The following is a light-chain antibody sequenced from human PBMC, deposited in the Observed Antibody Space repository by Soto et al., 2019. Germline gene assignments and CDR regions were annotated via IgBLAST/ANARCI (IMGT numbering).Light chain of an antibody. CDR1: QSVSNSF. CDR3: QQYVTSPWA. CDR2: GAS. Sequence: EIVLTQSPGTLSLSPGERATLSCRASQSVSNSFLAWYQQKPGQAPRLLIYGASNRATGIPDRFSGSGSGTDFTLTISRLEPEDFAVYYCQQYVTSPWAFGQGTKVEI. V-gene: IGKV3-20*01. J-gene: IGKJ1*01.